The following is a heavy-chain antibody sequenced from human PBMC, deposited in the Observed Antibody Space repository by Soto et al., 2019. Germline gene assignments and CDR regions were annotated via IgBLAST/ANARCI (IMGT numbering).Heavy chain of an antibody. D-gene: IGHD3-10*01. CDR2: INHSGST. CDR1: GGSFSGYY. CDR3: ARARTTMVRGVIGYYYYGMDV. V-gene: IGHV4-34*01. Sequence: SETLSLTCAVYGGSFSGYYWSWIRQPPGKGLEWIGEINHSGSTNYNPSLKSRVTISVDTSKNQFSLKLSSVTAADTAVYYCARARTTMVRGVIGYYYYGMDVWGQGTTVTVSS. J-gene: IGHJ6*02.